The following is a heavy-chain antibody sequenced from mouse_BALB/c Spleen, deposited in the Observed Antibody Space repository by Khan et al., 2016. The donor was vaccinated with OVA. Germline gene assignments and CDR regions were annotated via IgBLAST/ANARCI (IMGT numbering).Heavy chain of an antibody. CDR1: GYTFTSYW. CDR2: INPSDSES. CDR3: TSREKYGYDASWFAY. V-gene: IGHV1-61*01. D-gene: IGHD2-2*01. J-gene: IGHJ3*01. Sequence: QVQLQQSGAELVRPGASVKLSCKASGYTFTSYWMNWVRQRPGQGLEWVGKINPSDSESHYNQMFKDKATLTVDKSSGTAYMQLSSLTSEDSAVYYCTSREKYGYDASWFAYWGQGTLVTVSA.